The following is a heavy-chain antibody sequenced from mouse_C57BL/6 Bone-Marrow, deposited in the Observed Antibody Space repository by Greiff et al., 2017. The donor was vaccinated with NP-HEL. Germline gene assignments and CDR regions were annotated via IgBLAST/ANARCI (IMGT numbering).Heavy chain of an antibody. V-gene: IGHV1-55*01. CDR1: GYTFTSYW. D-gene: IGHD1-1*01. CDR2: IYPGSGST. J-gene: IGHJ1*03. Sequence: QVQLQQPGAELVKPGASVKMSCKASGYTFTSYWITWVKQRPGQGLEWIGDIYPGSGSTNYNEKFKSKATLTVDTSSSTAYMQLSSLTSEDSAVYYCARWSYGSSYDWYFDVWGTGTTVTVSS. CDR3: ARWSYGSSYDWYFDV.